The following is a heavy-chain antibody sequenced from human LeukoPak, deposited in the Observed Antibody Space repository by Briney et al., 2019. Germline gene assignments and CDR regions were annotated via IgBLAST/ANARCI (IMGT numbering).Heavy chain of an antibody. CDR2: IYYSGST. J-gene: IGHJ4*02. CDR1: GGSISSYY. Sequence: MTSETLSLTCTVSGGSISSYYWTWIRQPPGKGLEYIGYIYYSGSTNYNPSLKSRVTISLDTSKNHLSLRLSSVTAADTAVYYCARSSVEFSSSWYVDYWGQGTLVTVSS. V-gene: IGHV4-59*01. CDR3: ARSSVEFSSSWYVDY. D-gene: IGHD6-13*01.